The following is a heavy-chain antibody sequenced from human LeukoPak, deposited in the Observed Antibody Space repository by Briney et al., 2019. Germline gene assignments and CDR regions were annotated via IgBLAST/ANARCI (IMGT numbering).Heavy chain of an antibody. V-gene: IGHV3-23*01. CDR2: ISGSGGST. Sequence: GGSLRLSCAASGDTFSSNAMSWGSQAQGKGLEWVSAISGSGGSTYYADSVKGRFTISRDNSKNTLYLQMNSLRAEDTAVYYCSPVTADYWGQGTLVTVSS. J-gene: IGHJ4*02. CDR1: GDTFSSNA. CDR3: SPVTADY. D-gene: IGHD4-17*01.